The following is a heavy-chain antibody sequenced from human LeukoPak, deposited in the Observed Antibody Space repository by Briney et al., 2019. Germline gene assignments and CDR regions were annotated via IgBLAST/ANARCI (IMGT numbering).Heavy chain of an antibody. CDR1: GGSFSGYY. J-gene: IGHJ4*02. D-gene: IGHD3-9*01. Sequence: PSETLSLTCAVYGGSFSGYYWSWIRQPPGKGLEWIGEINHSGSTNYNPSLKSRVTISVDTSKNQFSLKLSSVTAADTAVYYCARARRYYDILTTFDYWGQGTLVTVSP. CDR3: ARARRYYDILTTFDY. CDR2: INHSGST. V-gene: IGHV4-34*01.